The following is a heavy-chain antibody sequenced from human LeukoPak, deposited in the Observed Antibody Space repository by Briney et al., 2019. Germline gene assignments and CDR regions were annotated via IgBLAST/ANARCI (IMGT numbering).Heavy chain of an antibody. CDR1: GFTFSSFA. J-gene: IGHJ4*02. Sequence: PGGSLRLSCAASGFTFSSFAMSWVRQAPGKGLEWVSAISGSGGSTYYADSVKGRFTISRDNSKNTLYLQMNSLRAEDTAVYYCAKATRYYYDSSGYYRETNDYWGQGTLVTVSS. D-gene: IGHD3-22*01. CDR3: AKATRYYYDSSGYYRETNDY. V-gene: IGHV3-23*01. CDR2: ISGSGGST.